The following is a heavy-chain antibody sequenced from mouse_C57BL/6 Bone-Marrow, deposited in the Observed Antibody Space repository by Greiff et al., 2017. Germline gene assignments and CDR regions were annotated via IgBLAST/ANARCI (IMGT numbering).Heavy chain of an antibody. Sequence: EVKLMESGAELVRPGASVKLSCTASGFNIKDDYMHWVKQRPEQGLEWIGWIDPENGDTEYASKFQGKATITVDKSANTAYLQLSSLTSEDTAVYYCTRIAYWGQGTLVTVSA. V-gene: IGHV14-4*01. CDR3: TRIAY. CDR2: IDPENGDT. J-gene: IGHJ3*01. CDR1: GFNIKDDY.